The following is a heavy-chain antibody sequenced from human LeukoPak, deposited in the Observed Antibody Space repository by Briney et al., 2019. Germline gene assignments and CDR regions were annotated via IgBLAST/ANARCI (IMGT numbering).Heavy chain of an antibody. J-gene: IGHJ3*02. CDR1: GFTFSSYA. D-gene: IGHD3-16*01. Sequence: GGSLRLPCAASGFTFSSYAMSWVRQAPGKGLEWVSAISGSGGSTYYADSVKGRFTISRDNSKNTLYLQMNSLRAEDTAVYYCAKDRKGEDLLDAFDIWGQGTMVTVSS. V-gene: IGHV3-23*01. CDR3: AKDRKGEDLLDAFDI. CDR2: ISGSGGST.